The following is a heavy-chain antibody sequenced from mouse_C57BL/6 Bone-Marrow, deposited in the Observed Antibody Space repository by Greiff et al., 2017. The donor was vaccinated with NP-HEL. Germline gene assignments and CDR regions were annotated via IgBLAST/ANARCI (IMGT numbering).Heavy chain of an antibody. D-gene: IGHD1-2*01. Sequence: DVQLQESGPGLVKPSQSLSLTCSVTGYSITSGYYWNWIRQFPGNKLEWMGYISYDGSNNYNPSLKNRISITRDTSKNQFCLKLNSVNTEDTATYYGAREPSTAPNAMDYWGQGTSVTVSS. CDR3: AREPSTAPNAMDY. CDR2: ISYDGSN. V-gene: IGHV3-6*01. J-gene: IGHJ4*01. CDR1: GYSITSGYY.